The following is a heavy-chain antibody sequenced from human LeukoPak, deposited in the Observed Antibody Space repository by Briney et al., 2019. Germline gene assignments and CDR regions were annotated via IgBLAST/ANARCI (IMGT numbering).Heavy chain of an antibody. CDR2: IYYSGST. CDR1: GGSISSSNFY. Sequence: SSETLSLTCTVSGGSISSSNFYWGWIRQPPGKGLEGIGSIYYSGSTYYNPSLKSRVTISVDTSKNQFSLKLSSVTAADTAVYYCARLRVMVRGVGKDYWGQGTLVTVSS. D-gene: IGHD3-10*01. CDR3: ARLRVMVRGVGKDY. J-gene: IGHJ4*02. V-gene: IGHV4-39*07.